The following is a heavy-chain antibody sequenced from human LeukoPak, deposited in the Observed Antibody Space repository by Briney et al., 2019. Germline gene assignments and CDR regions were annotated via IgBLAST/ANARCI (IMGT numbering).Heavy chain of an antibody. CDR2: IYYSGST. CDR3: ARQFSYYDFWSGYPFDY. CDR1: GGSISSSSYY. V-gene: IGHV4-39*01. D-gene: IGHD3-3*01. Sequence: SETLSLTCTVSGGSISSSSYYWGWIRQPPGKGLEWLGSIYYSGSTYYNPSLKSRVTISVDTSKNQFSLKLSSVTAADTAVYYCARQFSYYDFWSGYPFDYWGQGTLVTVSS. J-gene: IGHJ4*02.